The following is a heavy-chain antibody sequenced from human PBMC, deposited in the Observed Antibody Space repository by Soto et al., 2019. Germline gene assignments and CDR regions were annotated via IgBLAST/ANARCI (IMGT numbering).Heavy chain of an antibody. Sequence: QVQLVQSGAEVKKPGASVKVSCKASGYTFTSYTMNWVRQAPGQRLEWMGWINAGNGSTKYSQKFQGRVTITRDTSASTGYMELSSLRSEDTAVYYCATVVPAAMYYYYGMDVWGQGTTVTVSS. J-gene: IGHJ6*02. CDR2: INAGNGST. D-gene: IGHD2-2*01. V-gene: IGHV1-3*01. CDR3: ATVVPAAMYYYYGMDV. CDR1: GYTFTSYT.